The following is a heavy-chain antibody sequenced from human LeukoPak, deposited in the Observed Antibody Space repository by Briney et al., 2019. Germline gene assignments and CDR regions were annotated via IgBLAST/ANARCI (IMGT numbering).Heavy chain of an antibody. CDR3: AKGTVTLAGDDAFDV. CDR1: AFTFSNYA. Sequence: GGSLRLSCTASAFTFSNYAMNWVRQAPGKGLEWVSGISGSGARTYFAVSVEGRFTISRDNSRNTQYLQMNILRAEDTAVYYCAKGTVTLAGDDAFDVWGQGTMVTVSS. J-gene: IGHJ3*01. D-gene: IGHD6-19*01. V-gene: IGHV3-23*01. CDR2: ISGSGART.